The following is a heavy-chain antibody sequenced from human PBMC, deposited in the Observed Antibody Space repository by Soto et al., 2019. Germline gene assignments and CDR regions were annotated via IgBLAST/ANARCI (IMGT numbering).Heavy chain of an antibody. Sequence: SETLSLTCTVSGGSISSYYWSWIRQPPGKGLEWIGYIYYSGSTNYNPSLKSRVTISVDTSKNQFSLKLSSVTAADTAVYYCARENVDTAMVTNAFDIWGQGTMVT. J-gene: IGHJ3*02. V-gene: IGHV4-59*01. CDR3: ARENVDTAMVTNAFDI. D-gene: IGHD5-18*01. CDR1: GGSISSYY. CDR2: IYYSGST.